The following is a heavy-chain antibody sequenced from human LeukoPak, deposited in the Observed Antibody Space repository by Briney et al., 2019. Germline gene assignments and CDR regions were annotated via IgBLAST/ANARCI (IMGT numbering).Heavy chain of an antibody. CDR1: GGSISSSSYY. J-gene: IGHJ4*02. D-gene: IGHD4-17*01. CDR3: ARQRDYGDYYFDY. Sequence: PSEILSLTCTVSGGSISSSSYYWGWIRQPPGKGLEWIGSIYYSGSTYYNPSLKSRVTISVDTSKNQFSLKLSSVTAADTAVYYCARQRDYGDYYFDYWGQGTLVTVSS. CDR2: IYYSGST. V-gene: IGHV4-39*01.